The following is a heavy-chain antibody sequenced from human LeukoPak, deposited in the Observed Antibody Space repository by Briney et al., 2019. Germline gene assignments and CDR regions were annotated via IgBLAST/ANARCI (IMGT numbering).Heavy chain of an antibody. J-gene: IGHJ3*02. CDR2: IYYSGST. V-gene: IGHV4-59*01. D-gene: IGHD2/OR15-2a*01. CDR3: ARKNDFEI. CDR1: GGSISSYY. Sequence: SETLSLTCTVSGGSISSYYWSWIRQPPGKGLEWIGYIYYSGSTKYKPSLKSRVTISVDTSKNQFSLKLSSVTAADTAVYYCARKNDFEIWGQGTLVTVSS.